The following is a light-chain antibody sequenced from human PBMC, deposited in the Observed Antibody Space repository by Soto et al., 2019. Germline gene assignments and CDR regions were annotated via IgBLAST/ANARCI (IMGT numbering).Light chain of an antibody. CDR3: QQYNNWPPWT. J-gene: IGKJ1*01. Sequence: DIQMTQFPSTLSAFVGDRITISCRASQNINTWLAWYHQKPGMAPKLLISDAYTLESGVPSRFSGSGSGTEFTLTISSLQSEDFAVYYCQQYNNWPPWTFGQGTKVDIK. CDR2: DAY. V-gene: IGKV1-5*01. CDR1: QNINTW.